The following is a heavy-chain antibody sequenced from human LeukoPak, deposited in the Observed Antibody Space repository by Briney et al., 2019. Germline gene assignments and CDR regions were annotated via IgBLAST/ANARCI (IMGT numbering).Heavy chain of an antibody. CDR2: ISSSGSI. Sequence: GGSLRLSCATSGFTFSTYEMDWVRQAPGKGLEWVSYISSSGSIYYTDSVKGRFTISRDSAKNSLYLQMNSLRAEDTAIYYCAREGYGGTSDAFDIWGQRTMVTVSS. CDR1: GFTFSTYE. CDR3: AREGYGGTSDAFDI. J-gene: IGHJ3*02. V-gene: IGHV3-48*03. D-gene: IGHD4-23*01.